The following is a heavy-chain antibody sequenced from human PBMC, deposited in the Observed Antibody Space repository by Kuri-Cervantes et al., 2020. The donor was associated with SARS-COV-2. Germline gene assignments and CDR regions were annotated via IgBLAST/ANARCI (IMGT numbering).Heavy chain of an antibody. CDR1: GFTFSSYS. D-gene: IGHD3-22*01. CDR2: ISSSSSYI. J-gene: IGHJ4*02. V-gene: IGHV3-21*01. Sequence: GESLKISCAASGFTFSSYSMNWVRQAPGKGLEWVSSISSSSSYIYYADSVKGRFTISRDNAKNSLYPQMNSLRAEDTAVYYCARDSYYDSPGHWGQGTLVTVSS. CDR3: ARDSYYDSPGH.